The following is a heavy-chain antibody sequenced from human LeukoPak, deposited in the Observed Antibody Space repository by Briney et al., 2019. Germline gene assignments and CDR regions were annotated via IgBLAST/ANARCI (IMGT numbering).Heavy chain of an antibody. CDR2: INPNSGGT. CDR1: GYTFTGYY. J-gene: IGHJ4*02. Sequence: AASVKVSCKASGYTFTGYYMHWVRQAPGQGLEWMGWINPNSGGTNYAQKFQGRVTMTRDTSLSTAYMELSRLRSDDTAVYYCAREEFDGVVAARNNDWWGEGSLVTVSS. V-gene: IGHV1-2*02. CDR3: AREEFDGVVAARNNDW. D-gene: IGHD2-15*01.